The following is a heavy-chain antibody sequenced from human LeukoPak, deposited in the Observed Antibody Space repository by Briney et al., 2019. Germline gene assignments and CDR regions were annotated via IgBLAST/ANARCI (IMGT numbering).Heavy chain of an antibody. J-gene: IGHJ4*02. Sequence: TGGSLRLSCAAPGFTFSSCWMHWVRQAPGKGLVWVSGTNSDGSTTAYADSVKGRFTISRDNAKNTLYLQMNSLRAEDTAVYYCATNIVGPTLDYWGQGTLVTVSS. D-gene: IGHD1-26*01. V-gene: IGHV3-74*01. CDR1: GFTFSSCW. CDR3: ATNIVGPTLDY. CDR2: TNSDGSTT.